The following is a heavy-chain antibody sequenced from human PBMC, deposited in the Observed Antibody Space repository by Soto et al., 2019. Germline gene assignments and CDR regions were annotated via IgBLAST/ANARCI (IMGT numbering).Heavy chain of an antibody. CDR1: GGSISSGGYY. J-gene: IGHJ4*02. Sequence: QVQLQESGPGLVKPSQTLSLTCTVSGGSISSGGYYWSWIRQHPGKGLEWIGYIYYSGSTYYNPSLKRRVTISVDTSKNQFSLKLSSVTAADTAVYYCASSYDSSGYPWYYFDYWGQGTLVTVSS. CDR3: ASSYDSSGYPWYYFDY. D-gene: IGHD3-22*01. V-gene: IGHV4-31*03. CDR2: IYYSGST.